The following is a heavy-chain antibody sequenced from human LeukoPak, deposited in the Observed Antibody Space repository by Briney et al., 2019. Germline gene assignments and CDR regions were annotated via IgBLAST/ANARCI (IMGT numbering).Heavy chain of an antibody. J-gene: IGHJ6*02. CDR3: ATRADGREFYYGMDV. V-gene: IGHV4-34*01. CDR1: GGPISSYY. CDR2: INHSGST. Sequence: SETLSLTCTVSGGPISSYYWSWIRQPPGKGLEWIGEINHSGSTNYNPSLKSRVTISVDTSKNQFSLKLSSVTAADTAVYYCATRADGREFYYGMDVWGQGTTVTVSS. D-gene: IGHD3-10*01.